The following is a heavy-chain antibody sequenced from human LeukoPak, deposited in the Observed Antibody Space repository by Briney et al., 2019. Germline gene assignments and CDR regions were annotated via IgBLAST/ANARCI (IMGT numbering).Heavy chain of an antibody. J-gene: IGHJ4*02. CDR1: GFTFRSYW. CDR3: VRGNFNGGIDH. Sequence: GGSLRLSCAASGFTFRSYWMHWVRQAPGKGLVWVSRISTDGSSTKYADFVEGRFTISRDNAKNTLYLQMNSLRAEDTAVYYCVRGNFNGGIDHWGRGTMVTVSP. CDR2: ISTDGSST. V-gene: IGHV3-74*01.